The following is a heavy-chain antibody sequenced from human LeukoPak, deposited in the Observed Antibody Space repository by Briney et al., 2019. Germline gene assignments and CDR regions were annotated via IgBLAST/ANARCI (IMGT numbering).Heavy chain of an antibody. CDR1: GFTFSSYG. CDR2: IQYDGSNK. CDR3: AKGFDFWSGRFDY. D-gene: IGHD3-3*01. V-gene: IGHV3-30*02. J-gene: IGHJ4*02. Sequence: GGSLRLSCAASGFTFSSYGMHWVRQAPAKGLEWVAFIQYDGSNKYYVDSVKGRFTISRDNSKDTLYLQMNSLSAEDTAVYYCAKGFDFWSGRFDYWGQGTLVTVSS.